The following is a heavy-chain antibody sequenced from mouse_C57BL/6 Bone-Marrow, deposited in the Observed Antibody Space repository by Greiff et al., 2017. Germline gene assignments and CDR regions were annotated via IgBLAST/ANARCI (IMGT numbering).Heavy chain of an antibody. D-gene: IGHD1-1*01. CDR1: GYTFTSYW. CDR3: ARGNYYGYYAMDY. Sequence: VHVKQSGTVLARPGASVKMSCKTSGYTFTSYWMHWVKQRPGQGLEWIGAIYPGNSDTSYNQKFKGKATLTAVTSASTAYMELSSLTTEDSAVYYCARGNYYGYYAMDYWGQGTSVTVSS. CDR2: IYPGNSDT. J-gene: IGHJ4*01. V-gene: IGHV1-5*01.